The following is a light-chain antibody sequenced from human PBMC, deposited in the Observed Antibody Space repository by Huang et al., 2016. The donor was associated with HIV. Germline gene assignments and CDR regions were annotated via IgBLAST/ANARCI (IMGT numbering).Light chain of an antibody. V-gene: IGKV1-9*01. CDR2: AAS. Sequence: IQLTQSPSSLSASVGDRVTITCRANQDISSFLAWYQQKPGKAPKLLIYAASTLESGVPSRFSGSGSGTDFTLTINNLQPEDFATYYCLQLNSYPGTFGPGTNVDV. CDR1: QDISSF. CDR3: LQLNSYPGT. J-gene: IGKJ3*01.